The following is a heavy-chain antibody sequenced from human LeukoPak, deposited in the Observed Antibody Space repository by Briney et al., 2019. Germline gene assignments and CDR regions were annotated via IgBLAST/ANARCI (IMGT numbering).Heavy chain of an antibody. CDR1: GYSFTTYW. CDR2: IYPSDSDT. D-gene: IGHD4-23*01. V-gene: IGHV5-51*01. Sequence: GESLKISCKGSGYSFTTYWHGRVRQMPGKGLGGMGIIYPSDSDTKYSPSFQGQVTISADKSISTACLQWSSLKASDTAMYYCARGGNSNLNWFDPWGQGTLVTVSS. J-gene: IGHJ5*02. CDR3: ARGGNSNLNWFDP.